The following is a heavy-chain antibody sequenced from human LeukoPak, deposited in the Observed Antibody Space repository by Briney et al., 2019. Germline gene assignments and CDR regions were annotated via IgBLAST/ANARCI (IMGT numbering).Heavy chain of an antibody. V-gene: IGHV3-53*01. CDR3: ARGVPLQF. CDR1: GFTVTSNH. D-gene: IGHD3-16*01. CDR2: IYTGNST. Sequence: PGGSLRLSCAASGFTVTSNHMIWVRQAPRKGLEWVSVIYTGNSTYYADSVRGRVTISRDNPKNTLYLQMNSLRADDSAVYFCARGVPLQFGGQGTLVTVSS. J-gene: IGHJ4*02.